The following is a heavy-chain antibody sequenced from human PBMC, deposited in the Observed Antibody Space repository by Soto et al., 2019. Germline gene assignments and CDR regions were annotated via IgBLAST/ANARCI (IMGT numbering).Heavy chain of an antibody. Sequence: EVQLVESGGGLVQPGGSLRLSCAVSGFTFTSYSRSWVRQAQGEGLEWVANIQKDGSEKYYVDSVKGRFTISTDNDKNSLYLQMHSLRAEHTAVYYCARDHPGDCTTSGCYSYIDYWGQGTLVTVST. J-gene: IGHJ4*02. D-gene: IGHD2-2*02. V-gene: IGHV3-7*03. CDR2: IQKDGSEK. CDR3: ARDHPGDCTTSGCYSYIDY. CDR1: GFTFTSYS.